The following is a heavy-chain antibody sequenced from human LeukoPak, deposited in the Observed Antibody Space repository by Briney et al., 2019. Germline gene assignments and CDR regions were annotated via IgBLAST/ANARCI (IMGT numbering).Heavy chain of an antibody. CDR2: IKQDGSEE. J-gene: IGHJ5*02. CDR1: GFTFSSYW. D-gene: IGHD2-15*01. CDR3: AREGCSGGSCYSFWFDP. V-gene: IGHV3-7*01. Sequence: GGSLRLSCAASGFTFSSYWLSWVRQAPGKGREWVANIKQDGSEEYYVDSVKGRFTISRDNAKNSLYLQMNSLRAEDTAVYYCAREGCSGGSCYSFWFDPWGQGTLVTVSS.